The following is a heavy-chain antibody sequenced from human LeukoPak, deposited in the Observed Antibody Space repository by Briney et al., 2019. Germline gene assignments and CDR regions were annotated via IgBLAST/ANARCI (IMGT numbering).Heavy chain of an antibody. J-gene: IGHJ5*02. D-gene: IGHD4-11*01. CDR3: TTDQSLTTWGLDP. V-gene: IGHV3-15*01. CDR1: GFTFSNAW. CDR2: IKSKTDGGTT. Sequence: GGSLRLSCAASGFTFSNAWMSWVRQAPGKGLEWVGRIKSKTDGGTTDYAAPVKGRFTISRDDSKNTLYLQMNSLKTEDTAVYYCTTDQSLTTWGLDPWGQGTLVTVSS.